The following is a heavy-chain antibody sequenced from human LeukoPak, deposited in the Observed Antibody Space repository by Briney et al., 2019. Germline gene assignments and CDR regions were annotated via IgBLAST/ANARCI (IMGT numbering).Heavy chain of an antibody. Sequence: GGSLRLSCTASGFTVSGSYMNWVRQAPGKGLEWVSIIYRGSSTYHADSVKGRFTISRDNSKNTVYLQMNSLRPEDTAVYYCAKTFCSGGTCYPYNYYYMDVWGKGTAVTVSS. V-gene: IGHV3-53*05. J-gene: IGHJ6*03. CDR2: IYRGSST. D-gene: IGHD2-15*01. CDR1: GFTVSGSY. CDR3: AKTFCSGGTCYPYNYYYMDV.